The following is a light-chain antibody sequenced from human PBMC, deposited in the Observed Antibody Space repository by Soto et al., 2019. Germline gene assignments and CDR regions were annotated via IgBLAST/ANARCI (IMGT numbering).Light chain of an antibody. Sequence: QSVLTQPPSASGTPGQRVTISCSGSGSSIGTNSVHWYRQLPGTAPKLLIYGNNQRPSGVPDRFSGSKSGTSASLAISGLESEEEADYYRAACDGSLNNVLFGGGTKLTVL. CDR1: GSSIGTNS. J-gene: IGLJ2*01. V-gene: IGLV1-44*01. CDR2: GNN. CDR3: AACDGSLNNVL.